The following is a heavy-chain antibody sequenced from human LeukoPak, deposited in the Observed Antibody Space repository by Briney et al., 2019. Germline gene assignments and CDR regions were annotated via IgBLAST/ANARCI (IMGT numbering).Heavy chain of an antibody. J-gene: IGHJ6*02. Sequence: ERSLRLSCAASGFTFSSYGMHWVRQAPGKGLEWVAVIWYDGSNKYYADSVKGRFTISRDNSKNTLYLQMNSLRAEDTAVYYCARDTRDPGSYYYYYGMDVWGQGTTVTVSS. CDR3: ARDTRDPGSYYYYYGMDV. D-gene: IGHD1-1*01. V-gene: IGHV3-33*01. CDR2: IWYDGSNK. CDR1: GFTFSSYG.